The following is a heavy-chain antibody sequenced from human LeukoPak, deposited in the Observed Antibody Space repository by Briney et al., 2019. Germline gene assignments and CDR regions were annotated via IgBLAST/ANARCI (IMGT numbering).Heavy chain of an antibody. D-gene: IGHD1-26*01. CDR3: ARGRSVGATADY. V-gene: IGHV4-34*01. J-gene: IGHJ4*02. Sequence: SETLSLTCAVYGGSFSGYYWSWIRQPPGKGLEWIGEINHSGSTNYNPSLKSRVTISVDTSKNQFSLKLSSVTAADTAVYYCARGRSVGATADYWGQGTLVTVSS. CDR2: INHSGST. CDR1: GGSFSGYY.